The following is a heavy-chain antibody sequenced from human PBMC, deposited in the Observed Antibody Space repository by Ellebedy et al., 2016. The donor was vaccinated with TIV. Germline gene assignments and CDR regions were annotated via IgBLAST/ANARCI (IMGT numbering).Heavy chain of an antibody. CDR2: ISSSGATM. Sequence: GESLKISCVASGFTFSSYNMNWVRQAPGRGLEWVSYISSSGATMYYAESVQGRFTISRDNADNSLYLQMNSLRDEDTAVYYCATNRGGSSSSFDFWGLGILVTVSS. D-gene: IGHD6-13*01. CDR3: ATNRGGSSSSFDF. V-gene: IGHV3-48*02. J-gene: IGHJ4*02. CDR1: GFTFSSYN.